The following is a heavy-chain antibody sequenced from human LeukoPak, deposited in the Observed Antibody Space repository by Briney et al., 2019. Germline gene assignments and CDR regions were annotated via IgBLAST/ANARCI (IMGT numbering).Heavy chain of an antibody. J-gene: IGHJ4*02. Sequence: ASVKVSCKASGYTFTTYAMNWVRQAPGQGLEWMGWINTNTGNPTYAQGFTGRFVFSLDTSVSTAYLQISSLKAGDTAVYYCARTYYDFWSGYPDFDYWGQGTLVTVSS. V-gene: IGHV7-4-1*02. CDR3: ARTYYDFWSGYPDFDY. D-gene: IGHD3-3*01. CDR2: INTNTGNP. CDR1: GYTFTTYA.